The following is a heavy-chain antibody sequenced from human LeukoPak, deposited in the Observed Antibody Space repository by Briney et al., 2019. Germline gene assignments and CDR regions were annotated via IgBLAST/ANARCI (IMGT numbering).Heavy chain of an antibody. V-gene: IGHV3-53*01. J-gene: IGHJ4*02. Sequence: PGGSLRLSWAVSGFAVSTNYMSWVRQAPGKGLEWVSVIYSGGDTYYADSMKGRFTVSRDNSKNTLYLQMNSLRAEDTAVYYCARGGGGGNPFDYWGQGTLVTVSS. CDR3: ARGGGGGNPFDY. CDR1: GFAVSTNY. CDR2: IYSGGDT. D-gene: IGHD1-14*01.